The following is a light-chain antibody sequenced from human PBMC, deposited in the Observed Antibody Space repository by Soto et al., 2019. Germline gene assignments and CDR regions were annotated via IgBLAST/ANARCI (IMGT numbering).Light chain of an antibody. J-gene: IGLJ1*01. V-gene: IGLV2-14*01. CDR3: CAYTSTSALYV. Sequence: QSALTQPASVSGSPGQSITISCTGTSHDIGGYKYVSWYQQHPGKAPKLMIYEVSNRPSGVSNRFSGSKSGNTASLTISGLQTADEADYYCCAYTSTSALYVFGTGTKVTVL. CDR1: SHDIGGYKY. CDR2: EVS.